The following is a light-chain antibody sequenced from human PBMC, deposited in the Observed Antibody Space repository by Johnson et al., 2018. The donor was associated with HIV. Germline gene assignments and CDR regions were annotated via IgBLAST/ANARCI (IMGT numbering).Light chain of an antibody. CDR3: GTWDTSLSAYV. CDR2: ENS. J-gene: IGLJ1*01. CDR1: SSNIGNNL. V-gene: IGLV1-51*02. Sequence: QAVLTKPPSVSAPPGQKVTISCSGSSSNIGNNLASWYQQLPGTAPKLLIYENSKRPSGIPDRFSGSNSGTSATLGITGLQTGDEADYYCGTWDTSLSAYVFGTGTKVTVL.